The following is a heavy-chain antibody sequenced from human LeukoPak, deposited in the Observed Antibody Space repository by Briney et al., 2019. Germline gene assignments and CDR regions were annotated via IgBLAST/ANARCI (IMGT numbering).Heavy chain of an antibody. CDR1: GGTFSSYA. D-gene: IGHD5-18*01. CDR3: ASLDTAMGDYYYGMDV. CDR2: IIPILGIA. V-gene: IGHV1-69*04. Sequence: ASVKVSCKASGGTFSSYAISWVRQAPGQGLEWMGMIIPILGIANYAQKFQGRVTITADKSTSTAYMELSSLRSEDTAVYYCASLDTAMGDYYYGMDVWGQGTTVTVSS. J-gene: IGHJ6*02.